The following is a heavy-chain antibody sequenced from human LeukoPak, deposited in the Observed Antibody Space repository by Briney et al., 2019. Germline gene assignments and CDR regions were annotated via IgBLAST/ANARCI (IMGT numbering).Heavy chain of an antibody. CDR2: INGDGSTT. J-gene: IGHJ4*02. CDR1: GFTFSGYW. Sequence: GGSLRLSCAASGFTFSGYWMHWVRQTPGKGLVWVSRINGDGSTTSYADSVKGRFTISRDNSKNTLYLQINSLRAEDTAVYYCARDRGESYFDYWGQGTLVTVSS. D-gene: IGHD3-10*01. V-gene: IGHV3-74*01. CDR3: ARDRGESYFDY.